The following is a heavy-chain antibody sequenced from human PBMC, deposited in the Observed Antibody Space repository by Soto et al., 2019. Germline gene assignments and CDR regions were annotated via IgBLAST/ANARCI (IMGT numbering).Heavy chain of an antibody. CDR3: AKTAGYDYVWGSSGLDP. D-gene: IGHD3-16*01. CDR2: ISYDGSDK. CDR1: GFTFSSYG. J-gene: IGHJ5*02. V-gene: IGHV3-30*18. Sequence: GGSLRLSCVASGFTFSSYGMHWVRQAPGKGLEWVAVISYDGSDKYYGDSVKGRFTISRDDSKNTLYLQMNSLRVEDTAIYYCAKTAGYDYVWGSSGLDPWGQGTLVTVSS.